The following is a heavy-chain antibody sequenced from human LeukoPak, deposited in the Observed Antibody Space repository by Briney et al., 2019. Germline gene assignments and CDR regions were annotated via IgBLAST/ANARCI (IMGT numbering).Heavy chain of an antibody. CDR3: ARTQVGCSGGSCYSGWFDP. Sequence: SQTLSLTCTVSGGSISSGSYYWSWIRQPAGKGLEWIGRIYTSGSTNYNLSLKSRVTISVDTSKNQFSLKLSSVAAADTAVYYCARTQVGCSGGSCYSGWFDPWGQGTLVTVSS. J-gene: IGHJ5*02. CDR1: GGSISSGSYY. D-gene: IGHD2-15*01. CDR2: IYTSGST. V-gene: IGHV4-61*02.